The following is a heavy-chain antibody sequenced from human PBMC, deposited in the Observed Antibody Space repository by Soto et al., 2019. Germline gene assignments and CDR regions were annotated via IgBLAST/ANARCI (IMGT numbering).Heavy chain of an antibody. D-gene: IGHD6-13*01. V-gene: IGHV1-2*02. J-gene: IGHJ6*02. CDR1: GFNFSAYY. Sequence: QVQLVQSGAEVKKPGASVKVSCKASGFNFSAYYIYWVRQAPGQGLEWIGWINPNSGGTNNAQKLQGRVTMTRDTSTSTLYMELSALISDDTAVYYCARSLLDEDSSSWRSAYYGMEVWGQGTTVTVSS. CDR2: INPNSGGT. CDR3: ARSLLDEDSSSWRSAYYGMEV.